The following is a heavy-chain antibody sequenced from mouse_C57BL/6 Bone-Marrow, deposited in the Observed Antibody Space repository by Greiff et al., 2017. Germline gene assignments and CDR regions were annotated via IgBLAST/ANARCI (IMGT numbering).Heavy chain of an antibody. Sequence: VQLQQSGAELVRPGTSVKMSCKASGYTFTNYWRGWAKQRPGHGLEWIGDIYPGGGYTNYNEKFKGKATLTADKSSSTAYMQFSSLTSEDSAIYYGAIVITTVVAGDAMDYWGQGTSVTVSS. V-gene: IGHV1-63*01. D-gene: IGHD1-1*01. CDR1: GYTFTNYW. CDR3: AIVITTVVAGDAMDY. J-gene: IGHJ4*01. CDR2: IYPGGGYT.